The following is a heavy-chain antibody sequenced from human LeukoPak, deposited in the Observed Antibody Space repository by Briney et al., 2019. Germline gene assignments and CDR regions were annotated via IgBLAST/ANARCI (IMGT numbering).Heavy chain of an antibody. J-gene: IGHJ5*02. CDR2: VYHSGTT. CDR1: GGSISSSYW. Sequence: SGTLSLTCAVSGGSISSSYWWSWVRQPPGKGLEWIGEVYHSGTTNYYPSLKSRVTISVDTSKNQFSLKLSSVTAADTAVYYCARKGSCSSSWCGVRRWFDPWGQGTLVTVSS. CDR3: ARKGSCSSSWCGVRRWFDP. V-gene: IGHV4-4*02. D-gene: IGHD6-13*01.